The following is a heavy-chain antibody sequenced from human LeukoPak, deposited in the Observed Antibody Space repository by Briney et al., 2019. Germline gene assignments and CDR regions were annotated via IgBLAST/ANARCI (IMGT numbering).Heavy chain of an antibody. CDR1: GGSFSGYY. J-gene: IGHJ1*01. CDR3: ARPSTKYSSSSGYFQH. CDR2: INHSGST. V-gene: IGHV4-34*01. Sequence: SETLSLTCAVYGGSFSGYYWSWIRQPPGKGLEWIGEINHSGSTNYNPSLKSRVTISVDTSKNQFSLKLSSVTAADTAVYYCARPSTKYSSSSGYFQHWGQGTLVTVSS. D-gene: IGHD6-6*01.